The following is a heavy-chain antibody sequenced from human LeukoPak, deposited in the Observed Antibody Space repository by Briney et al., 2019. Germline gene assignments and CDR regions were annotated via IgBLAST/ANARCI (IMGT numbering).Heavy chain of an antibody. CDR1: GGSISSYY. D-gene: IGHD3-10*01. V-gene: IGHV4-59*08. CDR2: IYYSGST. CDR3: ARCMVRGVTGFDP. Sequence: SETLSLTCTVSGGSISSYYWSWIRQPPGKGLEWIGYIYYSGSTNYNPSLKSRVTISVDTSKNQFPLKLSSVTAADTAVYYCARCMVRGVTGFDPWGQGTLVTVSS. J-gene: IGHJ5*02.